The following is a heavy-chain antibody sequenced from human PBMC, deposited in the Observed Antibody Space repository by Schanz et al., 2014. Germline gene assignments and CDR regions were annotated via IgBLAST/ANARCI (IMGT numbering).Heavy chain of an antibody. V-gene: IGHV3-20*04. CDR3: ARDGDFDY. CDR2: INWSDGST. J-gene: IGHJ4*02. CDR1: GFTFDDYA. Sequence: EVQLVESGGGVVRPGGSLRLSCAASGFTFDDYAMSWVRQAPGKGLEWVSAINWSDGSTGYADSVKGRFTISRDNYKNTLYLQMNSLSAEDTAVYYCARDGDFDYWGQGTLVTVSS.